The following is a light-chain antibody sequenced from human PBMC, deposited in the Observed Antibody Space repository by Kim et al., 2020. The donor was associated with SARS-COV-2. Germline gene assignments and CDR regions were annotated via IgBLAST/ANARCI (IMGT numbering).Light chain of an antibody. Sequence: PGERATLTCRASQSVSSSYLAWYQQKPGQAPRRLIYGASSRATGIPDRFSGSGSGTDFTLTISRLEPEDFAVYYCQQYGSSPGFTFGPGTKVDIK. CDR1: QSVSSSY. CDR3: QQYGSSPGFT. CDR2: GAS. V-gene: IGKV3-20*01. J-gene: IGKJ3*01.